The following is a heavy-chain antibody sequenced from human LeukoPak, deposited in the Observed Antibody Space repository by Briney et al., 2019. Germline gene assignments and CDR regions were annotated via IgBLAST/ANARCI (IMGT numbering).Heavy chain of an antibody. D-gene: IGHD1-7*01. CDR2: IRSDGSNK. V-gene: IGHV3-30*02. J-gene: IGHJ4*02. CDR3: ATLSLTWNYNDYFHR. CDR1: GLTLSTHA. Sequence: GGSLRLSCAPFGLTLSTHAVHCVRQSPGRGLEWVAFIRSDGSNKDYADSVKRRFTISRDNSGNTLYLQMTSLRLRDRRILYCATLSLTWNYNDYFHRWRQRSLV.